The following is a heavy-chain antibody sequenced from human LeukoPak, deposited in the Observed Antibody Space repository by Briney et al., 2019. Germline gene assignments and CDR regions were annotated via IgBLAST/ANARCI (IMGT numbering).Heavy chain of an antibody. V-gene: IGHV4-39*01. CDR3: ASQPTPVIGVDY. J-gene: IGHJ4*02. CDR1: AGSTSSRDYY. CDR2: INYSGNT. D-gene: IGHD4-11*01. Sequence: SETLSLTCTVSAGSTSSRDYYWGWLRQPPGKGLVWIGSINYSGNTYYNPSLKSRVTISVDTSKNQFSLNLNSVTAADTAVYYCASQPTPVIGVDYWGQGTLVTVSS.